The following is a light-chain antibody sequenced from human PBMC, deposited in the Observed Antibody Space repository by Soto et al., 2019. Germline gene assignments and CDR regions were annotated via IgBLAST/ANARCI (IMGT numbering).Light chain of an antibody. V-gene: IGKV3-15*01. CDR2: GAS. Sequence: EIGRTKSTDTLSLSTGERATLSCRASQSVSSNLAWYQQKPGQAPRLLIYGASTRATGIPARFSGSGSGTEFTLTISSLQSEDFAVNYCQQYNTSPPVWTFGQGTKV. J-gene: IGKJ1*01. CDR1: QSVSSN. CDR3: QQYNTSPPVWT.